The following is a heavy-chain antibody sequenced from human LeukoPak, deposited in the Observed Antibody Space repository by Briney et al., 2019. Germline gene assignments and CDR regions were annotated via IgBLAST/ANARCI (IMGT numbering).Heavy chain of an antibody. CDR1: GYTFTSYY. D-gene: IGHD2-15*01. J-gene: IGHJ5*02. Sequence: VSVKVSCKASGYTFTSYYMHWVRQAPGQGPEWMGIINPSGGSTSYAQKFQGRVTMTRDTSTSTVYMELSSLRSEDTAVYYCARGGYCSGGSCYLEEAEGWFDPWGQGTLVTVSS. CDR3: ARGGYCSGGSCYLEEAEGWFDP. CDR2: INPSGGST. V-gene: IGHV1-46*01.